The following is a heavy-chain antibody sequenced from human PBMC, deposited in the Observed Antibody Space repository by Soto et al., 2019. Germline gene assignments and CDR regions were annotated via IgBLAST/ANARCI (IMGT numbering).Heavy chain of an antibody. D-gene: IGHD5-12*01. CDR2: ISGSGGST. V-gene: IGHV3-23*01. Sequence: EVQLLESGGGLVQPGGSLRLSCAASGFTFSSYAMRWVRQAPGKGLEWVSAISGSGGSTYYADSVKGRFTISRDNSKNTLYLQMNSLRAEDTAVYYCAKALSGYGIFDYWGQGTLVTVSS. CDR1: GFTFSSYA. J-gene: IGHJ4*02. CDR3: AKALSGYGIFDY.